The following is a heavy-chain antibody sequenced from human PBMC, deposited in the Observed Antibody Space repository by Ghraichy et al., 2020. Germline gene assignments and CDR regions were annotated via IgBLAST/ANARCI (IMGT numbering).Heavy chain of an antibody. J-gene: IGHJ6*02. Sequence: ETLSLTCAASGFSFDKFDMSWVRQVPGKGLEWVSGLNWHGGSTGYADSVKGRFTISRDNAKNSLYLQMNSLRAEDTALYYCARGQPVVIDYSYYYGMDVWGQGTTVTVSS. CDR3: ARGQPVVIDYSYYYGMDV. D-gene: IGHD2-15*01. CDR2: LNWHGGST. V-gene: IGHV3-20*04. CDR1: GFSFDKFD.